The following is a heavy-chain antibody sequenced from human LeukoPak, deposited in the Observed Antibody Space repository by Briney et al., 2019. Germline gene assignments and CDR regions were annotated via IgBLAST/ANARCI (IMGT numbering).Heavy chain of an antibody. V-gene: IGHV3-23*01. J-gene: IGHJ4*02. CDR1: GLTFSTSA. CDR3: TTEYGERTTSFDY. CDR2: ISGSGDYT. Sequence: GGSLRLSCSASGLTFSTSAMSWVRQAPGKGLEWVSAISGSGDYTYFADSVKGRFTISRDNSKNTLYLQMNSLKTEDTAVYYCTTEYGERTTSFDYWGQGTLVTVSS. D-gene: IGHD1-26*01.